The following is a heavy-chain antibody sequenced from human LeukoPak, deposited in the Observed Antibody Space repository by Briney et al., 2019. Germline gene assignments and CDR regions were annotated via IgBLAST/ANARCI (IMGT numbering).Heavy chain of an antibody. CDR1: GGSISSSIYF. CDR2: IHYSGAT. Sequence: PSETLSLTCTVSGGSISSSIYFWGWIRQPPGKGLEWIGSIHYSGATYSDPSLKSRVTISIDTSKNQFSLKLTSVTAADTAVYYCARQTGSGLFILPGGQGTLVTVSS. D-gene: IGHD3/OR15-3a*01. V-gene: IGHV4-39*01. J-gene: IGHJ4*02. CDR3: ARQTGSGLFILP.